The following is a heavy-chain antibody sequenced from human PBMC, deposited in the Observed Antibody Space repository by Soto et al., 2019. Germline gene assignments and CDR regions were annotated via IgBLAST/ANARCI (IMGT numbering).Heavy chain of an antibody. J-gene: IGHJ4*02. V-gene: IGHV3-9*01. D-gene: IGHD6-19*01. CDR1: GFTFDDYA. CDR3: EKGRYSSGWRLGF. CDR2: ISWNSGSI. Sequence: EVQLVESGGGLVQPGRSLRLSCAASGFTFDDYAMHWVRQAPGKGLAWDSGISWNSGSIGYVDSVKGRFTISRDNAKNSLDLQMNSLRAEDTALYYCEKGRYSSGWRLGFWGQGTLVTVSS.